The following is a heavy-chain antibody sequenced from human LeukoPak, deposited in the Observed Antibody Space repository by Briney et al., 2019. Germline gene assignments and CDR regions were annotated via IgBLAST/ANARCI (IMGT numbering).Heavy chain of an antibody. J-gene: IGHJ4*02. D-gene: IGHD3-22*01. V-gene: IGHV3-33*01. CDR1: GFTFSSYG. CDR3: ARGGYYYDSSGYYAKFDY. Sequence: GGSLRLSCAASGFTFSSYGMHWVRQAPGKGLEWVAVIWYDGSNKYYADSVKGRFTISRDNSKNTLYLQMNSLRAEDTAVYYCARGGYYYDSSGYYAKFDYWGQGTLATVSS. CDR2: IWYDGSNK.